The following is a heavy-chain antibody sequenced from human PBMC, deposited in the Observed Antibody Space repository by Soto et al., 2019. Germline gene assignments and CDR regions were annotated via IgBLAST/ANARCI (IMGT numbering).Heavy chain of an antibody. D-gene: IGHD3-3*01. CDR3: ARAALRFLEWSPYNWLDP. CDR2: IIPIFGTA. Sequence: SXKVSCKASGGTXTSYAISSVRQAPGQGLEWMGGIIPIFGTANYAQKFQGRVTITADESTSTAYIELSILRSGDKDVYYCARAALRFLEWSPYNWLDPWGQGTLATVSS. J-gene: IGHJ5*02. V-gene: IGHV1-69*13. CDR1: GGTXTSYA.